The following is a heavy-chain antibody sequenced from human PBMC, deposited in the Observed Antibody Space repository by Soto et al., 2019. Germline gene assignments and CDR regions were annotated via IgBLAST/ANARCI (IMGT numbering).Heavy chain of an antibody. D-gene: IGHD3-22*01. J-gene: IGHJ4*02. Sequence: QVQLVESGGGVVQPGRSLRLSCAASGFTFSSYGMHWVRQAPGKGLEWVAVISYDGSNKYYADSVQGRFTISRDNSKNTLYLQMNSLSAEDTAVYYCAKDQYYYDSSGYQYFDYWGQGTLVTVSS. V-gene: IGHV3-30*18. CDR1: GFTFSSYG. CDR3: AKDQYYYDSSGYQYFDY. CDR2: ISYDGSNK.